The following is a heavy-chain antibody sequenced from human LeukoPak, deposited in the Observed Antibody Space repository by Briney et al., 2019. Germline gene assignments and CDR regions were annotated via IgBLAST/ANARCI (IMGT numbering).Heavy chain of an antibody. CDR3: ARENDVTGNALDV. D-gene: IGHD2-2*01. J-gene: IGHJ6*02. Sequence: SETLSLTCTVSCGSISSYYWSWIRQPPGKGLEWIGYIYYSGSTNYNPSLKSRVTISVDTSKNQFSLKLSSVTAADTAVYYCARENDVTGNALDVWGQGTTVTVSS. CDR1: CGSISSYY. CDR2: IYYSGST. V-gene: IGHV4-59*01.